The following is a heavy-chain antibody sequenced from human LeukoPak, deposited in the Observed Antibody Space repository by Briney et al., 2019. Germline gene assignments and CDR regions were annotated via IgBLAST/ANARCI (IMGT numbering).Heavy chain of an antibody. V-gene: IGHV1-69*04. CDR1: GGTFSSYA. J-gene: IGHJ6*02. CDR2: IIPIFGIA. D-gene: IGHD2-2*03. CDR3: ARAPGGYCSSTSCPPFHYGMDV. Sequence: SVKVSCKASGGTFSSYAISGVRQAPGQGLEWMGRIIPIFGIANYAQKFQGRVTITADKSTSTAYMELSSLRSEDTAVYYCARAPGGYCSSTSCPPFHYGMDVWGQGTTVTVSS.